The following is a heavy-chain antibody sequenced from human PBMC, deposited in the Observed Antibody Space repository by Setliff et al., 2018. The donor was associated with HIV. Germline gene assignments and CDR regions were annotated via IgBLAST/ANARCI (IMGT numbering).Heavy chain of an antibody. V-gene: IGHV5-10-1*01. Sequence: PGESLKISCKGSGYSFTNYWITWVRQMPGKGLEWMGRIDPSDSNTNYSPSFQGHVTISVDNSISTAFLQWSSLKASDTAMYYRARYADYRPSDYWGQGTLVTVSS. D-gene: IGHD4-17*01. CDR1: GYSFTNYW. CDR3: ARYADYRPSDY. J-gene: IGHJ4*02. CDR2: IDPSDSNT.